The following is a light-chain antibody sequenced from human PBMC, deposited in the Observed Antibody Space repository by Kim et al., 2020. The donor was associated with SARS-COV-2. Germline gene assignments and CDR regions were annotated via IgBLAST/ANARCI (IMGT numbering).Light chain of an antibody. CDR3: QASDISTHNYV. Sequence: SPCQPPCLPCPLYNFGSNYLSWFHPKPVLPPVLFIYQDNHRPSGIPHRFSGSNSGNTATLTISGTQAMYEADYYCQASDISTHNYVFGAGTQVTVL. CDR2: QDN. V-gene: IGLV3-1*01. J-gene: IGLJ1*01. CDR1: NFGSNY.